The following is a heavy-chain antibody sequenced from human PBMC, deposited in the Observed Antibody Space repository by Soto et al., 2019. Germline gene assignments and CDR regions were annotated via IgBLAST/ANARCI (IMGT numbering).Heavy chain of an antibody. D-gene: IGHD6-13*01. CDR3: ARDLLAQLVLSKGNKERSYYYYGMDV. Sequence: GGSLRLSCAASGFTFSSYSMNWVRQAPGKGLEWVSYISSSSSTIYYADSVKGRFTISRDNAKNSLYLQMNSLRDEDTAVYYCARDLLAQLVLSKGNKERSYYYYGMDVWGQGTTVTVSS. J-gene: IGHJ6*02. CDR1: GFTFSSYS. V-gene: IGHV3-48*02. CDR2: ISSSSSTI.